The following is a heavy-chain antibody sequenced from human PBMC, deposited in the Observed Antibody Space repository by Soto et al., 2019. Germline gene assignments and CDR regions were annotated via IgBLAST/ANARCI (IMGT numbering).Heavy chain of an antibody. D-gene: IGHD3-3*01. J-gene: IGHJ4*02. CDR3: AKDSEWLPTRGLCDY. CDR1: GFTFSSYA. CDR2: ISGSGGST. V-gene: IGHV3-23*01. Sequence: PGGSLRLSCAASGFTFSSYAMSWVRQAPGKGLEWVSAISGSGGSTYYADSVKGRFTISRDNSKNTLYLQMNSRRAEDTAVYYCAKDSEWLPTRGLCDYWGQGTLVTVSS.